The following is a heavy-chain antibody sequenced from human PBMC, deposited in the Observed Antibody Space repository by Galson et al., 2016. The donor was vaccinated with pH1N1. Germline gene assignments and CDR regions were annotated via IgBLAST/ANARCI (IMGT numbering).Heavy chain of an antibody. CDR3: TLLQEHL. CDR1: GGIFRSYA. Sequence: SVKVSCKASGGIFRSYAISWVRQAPGQGLEWMGGIIAIFGTVNYAQKFQGRVTITADESTSTAYMELSSLHQGPIGLPPGTLLQEHLWG. V-gene: IGHV1-69*13. CDR2: IIAIFGTV. J-gene: IGHJ6*01.